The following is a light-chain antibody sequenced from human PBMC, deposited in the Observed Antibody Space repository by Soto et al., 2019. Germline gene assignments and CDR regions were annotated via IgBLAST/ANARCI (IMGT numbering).Light chain of an antibody. CDR2: DAS. CDR1: QTVRNNY. J-gene: IGKJ5*01. Sequence: ESVLTQSPATLSLSQRERSTLXXRASQTVRNNYLAWYQQKPGQAPXLLIYDASSRATGIPARFRGRGSGTDFTLTISSLEPEDFAIYYCQQRSNWITFGQGTHWRL. V-gene: IGKV3-11*01. CDR3: QQRSNWIT.